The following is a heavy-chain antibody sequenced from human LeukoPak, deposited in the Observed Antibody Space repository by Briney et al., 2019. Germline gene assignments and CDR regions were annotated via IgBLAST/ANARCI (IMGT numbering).Heavy chain of an antibody. CDR1: GFTFSRHS. J-gene: IGHJ4*02. Sequence: PGGALRLSCGVSGFTFSRHSMNWVRQAPGKGLEWVSYISSSSNIKYYADSVKGRFTISRDNAKNSLYLQMNSLRVEDTAVYYCARWDGDDNDYWGQGTLVTVSS. CDR2: ISSSSNIK. CDR3: ARWDGDDNDY. V-gene: IGHV3-48*01. D-gene: IGHD2-21*02.